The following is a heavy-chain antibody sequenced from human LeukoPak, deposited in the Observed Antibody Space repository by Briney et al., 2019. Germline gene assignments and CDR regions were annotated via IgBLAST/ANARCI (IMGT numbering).Heavy chain of an antibody. Sequence: GRSLRLSWTASGFAFSSYGMHWVRQAPGKGLEWVAVISYDGSNKYYADSVKGRFTISRDNSKNTLYLQMNSLRAEDTAVYYCANAEGDSSGYYHGWFDPWGQGTLVTVSS. CDR3: ANAEGDSSGYYHGWFDP. CDR1: GFAFSSYG. D-gene: IGHD3-22*01. CDR2: ISYDGSNK. V-gene: IGHV3-30*18. J-gene: IGHJ5*02.